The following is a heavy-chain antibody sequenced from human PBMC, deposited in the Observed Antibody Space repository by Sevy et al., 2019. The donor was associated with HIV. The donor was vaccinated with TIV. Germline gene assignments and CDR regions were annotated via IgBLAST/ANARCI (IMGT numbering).Heavy chain of an antibody. CDR2: IGYDGDTK. CDR1: GVTFSYYG. D-gene: IGHD6-13*01. Sequence: GGSLRLSCAASGVTFSYYGMLWVRQAPGKGLEWVAFIGYDGDTKYFEDSVKGRFTISRDTSKNTLYLQMNSLRTEDTAFYYCAKNTAAAGIGGFDYWGQGTLVTVSS. V-gene: IGHV3-30*02. CDR3: AKNTAAAGIGGFDY. J-gene: IGHJ4*02.